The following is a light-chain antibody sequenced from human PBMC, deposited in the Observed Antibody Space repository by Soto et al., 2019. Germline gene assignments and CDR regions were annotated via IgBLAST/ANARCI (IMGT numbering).Light chain of an antibody. CDR1: QIISSY. J-gene: IGKJ1*01. CDR2: TAS. V-gene: IGKV1-39*01. Sequence: DIQITQSPSSLSSSVGDRVTITCLSSQIISSYLNWYQQKPGKAPNLLIYTASSLESGVPSRFSGSGSGTDFTLTITSLQPEDFATYFCQQSYSRPRTFGQGTKVDIK. CDR3: QQSYSRPRT.